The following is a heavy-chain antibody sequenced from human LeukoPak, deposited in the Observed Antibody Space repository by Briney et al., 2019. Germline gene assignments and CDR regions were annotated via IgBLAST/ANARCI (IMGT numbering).Heavy chain of an antibody. Sequence: TGGSLRLSCAASGFTFSSYSMNWVRQAPGKGLEWVSSISSSSSYIYYADSVKGRFTISRDNAKNSLYLQMNSLRAEDTAVYYCARRSNPPGRIDHWGQGTLVTVSS. CDR2: ISSSSSYI. CDR1: GFTFSSYS. D-gene: IGHD1-14*01. CDR3: ARRSNPPGRIDH. V-gene: IGHV3-21*01. J-gene: IGHJ4*02.